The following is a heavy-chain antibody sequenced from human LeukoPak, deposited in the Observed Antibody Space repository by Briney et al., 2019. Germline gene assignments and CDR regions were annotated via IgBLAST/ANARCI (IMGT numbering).Heavy chain of an antibody. CDR1: GFTFSDFV. Sequence: GGSLRLSCAASGFTFSDFVMFWVRQAPGKGLEWVANIKHDGSEKYYVDSVKGRFTISRDNAKNSLYLQMNSLRAEDTAVYYCARSHYGMDVWGQGTTVTVSS. CDR2: IKHDGSEK. J-gene: IGHJ6*02. V-gene: IGHV3-7*01. CDR3: ARSHYGMDV.